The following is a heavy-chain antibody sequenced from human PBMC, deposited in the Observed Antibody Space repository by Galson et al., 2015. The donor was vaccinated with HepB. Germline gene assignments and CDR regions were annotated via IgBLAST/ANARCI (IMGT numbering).Heavy chain of an antibody. D-gene: IGHD6-19*01. V-gene: IGHV3-7*03. J-gene: IGHJ4*02. CDR2: IKQDGSEK. Sequence: LRLSCAASGFTFSSNWMSWVRQAPGKGLEWVANIKQDGSEKYYVDSVKGRFTISRDNAMNSLYLQMNSLRAEDTAVYYCAREGAVAGRYYFDHWGQGTLVTVSS. CDR3: AREGAVAGRYYFDH. CDR1: GFTFSSNW.